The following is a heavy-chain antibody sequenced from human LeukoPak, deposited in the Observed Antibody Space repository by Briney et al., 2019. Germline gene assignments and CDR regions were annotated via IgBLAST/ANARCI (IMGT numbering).Heavy chain of an antibody. Sequence: ASVKVSCKASGYTFTGYYMHWVRQAPGQGLEWMGWISAYNGNTNYAQKLQGRVTMTTDTSTSTAYMELRSLRSDDTAVYYCARDTSRISKLIQLWLIDYWGQGTLVTVSS. V-gene: IGHV1-18*04. CDR2: ISAYNGNT. CDR3: ARDTSRISKLIQLWLIDY. J-gene: IGHJ4*02. CDR1: GYTFTGYY. D-gene: IGHD5-18*01.